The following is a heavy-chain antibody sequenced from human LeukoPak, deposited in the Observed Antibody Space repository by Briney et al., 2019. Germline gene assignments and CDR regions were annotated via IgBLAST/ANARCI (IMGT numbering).Heavy chain of an antibody. V-gene: IGHV3-30*18. CDR2: ISYDGSNK. CDR1: GFTFSNYG. J-gene: IGHJ6*02. CDR3: AKDHYYGSGSYYNRPYGMDV. D-gene: IGHD3-10*01. Sequence: PGRSLRLSCATSGFTFSNYGMHWVRQAPGKGLEWVAVISYDGSNKYYADSVKGRFTISRDNSKNTLYLQMNSLRAEDTAVYYCAKDHYYGSGSYYNRPYGMDVWGQGTTVTVSS.